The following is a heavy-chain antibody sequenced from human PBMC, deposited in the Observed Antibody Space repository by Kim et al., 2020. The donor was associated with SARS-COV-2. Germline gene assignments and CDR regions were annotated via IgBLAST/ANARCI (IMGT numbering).Heavy chain of an antibody. CDR2: DGSNK. CDR3: ARDTLDY. V-gene: IGHV3-33*01. J-gene: IGHJ4*02. Sequence: DGSNKYYADSVKSRFTITRDNSKNTLYLQMNSLRAEDTAVYYCARDTLDYWGQGTLVTVSS.